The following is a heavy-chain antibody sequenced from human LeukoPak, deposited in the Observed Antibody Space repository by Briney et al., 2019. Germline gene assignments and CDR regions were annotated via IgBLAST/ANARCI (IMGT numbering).Heavy chain of an antibody. V-gene: IGHV4-34*01. D-gene: IGHD6-13*01. CDR3: ARWKGYSSSWFFDY. CDR1: GRSFSGYY. CDR2: INHSGST. J-gene: IGHJ4*02. Sequence: SETLSLTCAVYGRSFSGYYWSWVRQPPGKGLEWIGEINHSGSTNYNPSLKSRVTISVDTSKNQFSLKLSSVTAADTAVYYCARWKGYSSSWFFDYWGQGTLVTVSS.